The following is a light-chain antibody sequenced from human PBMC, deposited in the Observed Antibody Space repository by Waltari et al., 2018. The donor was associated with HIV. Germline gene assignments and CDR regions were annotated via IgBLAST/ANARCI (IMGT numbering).Light chain of an antibody. CDR2: INSDGSH. CDR1: SGHITYA. J-gene: IGLJ3*02. CDR3: QSWGAGGV. V-gene: IGLV4-69*01. Sequence: VLTQSPSASASLGDSVKLTCTLDSGHITYAIAWHQHRPEKGPRFLMKINSDGSHYKGDDIPDRFSGSSSGAERCLIMSRVQSDDEADYYCQSWGAGGVCGGGTKLTVL.